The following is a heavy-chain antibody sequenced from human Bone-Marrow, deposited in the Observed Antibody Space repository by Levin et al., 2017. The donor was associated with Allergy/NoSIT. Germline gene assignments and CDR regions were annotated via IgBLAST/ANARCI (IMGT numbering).Heavy chain of an antibody. V-gene: IGHV3-30-3*01. J-gene: IGHJ3*02. Sequence: GGSLRLSCAASGFTFSSYAMHWVRQAPGKGLEWVAVISYDGSNKYYADSVKGRFTISRDNSKNTLYLQMNSLRAEDTAVYYCARTDYDYVWGSLLPDPKTDAFDIWGQGTMVTVSS. CDR1: GFTFSSYA. D-gene: IGHD3-16*01. CDR3: ARTDYDYVWGSLLPDPKTDAFDI. CDR2: ISYDGSNK.